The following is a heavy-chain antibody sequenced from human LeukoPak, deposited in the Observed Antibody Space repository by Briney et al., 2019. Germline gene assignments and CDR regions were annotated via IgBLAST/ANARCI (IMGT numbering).Heavy chain of an antibody. D-gene: IGHD1-26*01. J-gene: IGHJ4*02. CDR3: ARSWDARLNFDY. CDR1: GFIVSNNY. V-gene: IGHV3-66*02. Sequence: TGGSLRLSCAASGFIVSNNYMNWVRQAPGKGLEWVSVIYSGGSTYYADSVKGRFTISRDNSKNTVDLQMNDLRGEDTAVYYCARSWDARLNFDYWGQGTLVTVSS. CDR2: IYSGGST.